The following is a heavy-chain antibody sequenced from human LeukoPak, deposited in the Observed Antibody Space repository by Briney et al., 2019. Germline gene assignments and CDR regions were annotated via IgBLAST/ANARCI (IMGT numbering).Heavy chain of an antibody. CDR1: GFTFSTYC. J-gene: IGHJ4*02. Sequence: GGSLRLSCAASGFTFSTYCIHWVRQVPGKDLVWVSRISSDGSNTNYADSEKGRFTISRDNAKDTVYPKVDSLGAEDTAVYCCARGGYGYYDYNFGYWGQGTLVTVSS. CDR2: ISSDGSNT. CDR3: ARGGYGYYDYNFGY. D-gene: IGHD5-12*01. V-gene: IGHV3-74*01.